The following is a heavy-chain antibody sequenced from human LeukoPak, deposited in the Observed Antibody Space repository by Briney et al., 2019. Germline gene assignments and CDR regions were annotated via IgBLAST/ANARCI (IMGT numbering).Heavy chain of an antibody. D-gene: IGHD3-22*01. CDR1: GSSITSGYY. J-gene: IGHJ6*03. CDR2: IYHSGNT. Sequence: KASETLSLTCSVSGSSITSGYYWGWIRQPPGKGLEWLGSIYHSGNTYYNPSLKSRVTISVDTSKNQFSLKLSSVTAADTAVYYCTRGSIAYYYMDIWGKGTTVTISS. CDR3: TRGSIAYYYMDI. V-gene: IGHV4-38-2*02.